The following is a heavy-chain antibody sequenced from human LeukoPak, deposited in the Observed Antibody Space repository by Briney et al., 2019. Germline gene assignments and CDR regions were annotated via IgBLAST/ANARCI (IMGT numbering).Heavy chain of an antibody. J-gene: IGHJ4*02. CDR1: DGSISSYY. D-gene: IGHD3-3*01. CDR2: IYFSGAT. CDR3: ARVVTTFGVINYFDW. Sequence: SETLSLTCTVSDGSISSYYWTWIRQPPGKGLEWVGYIYFSGATNYNPSLKSRVTISRGTSKNQVSLKLSSVTAADTAAYFCARVVTTFGVINYFDWWGQGTLVTVSS. V-gene: IGHV4-59*01.